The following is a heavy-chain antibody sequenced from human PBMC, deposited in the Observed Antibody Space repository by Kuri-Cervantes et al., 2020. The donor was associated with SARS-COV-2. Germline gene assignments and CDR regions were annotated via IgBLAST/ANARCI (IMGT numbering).Heavy chain of an antibody. CDR2: ISSSSSYI. J-gene: IGHJ3*02. CDR3: ARGPVVRDAFDI. V-gene: IGHV3-21*01. Sequence: ETLSLTCAASGFTFSSYSMNWVRQAPGKGLEWVSSISSSSSYIYYADSVKGRFTISRDNAKNSLYLQMNSLRAEDTAVYYCARGPVVRDAFDIWGQGTMVTVSS. CDR1: GFTFSSYS. D-gene: IGHD4-23*01.